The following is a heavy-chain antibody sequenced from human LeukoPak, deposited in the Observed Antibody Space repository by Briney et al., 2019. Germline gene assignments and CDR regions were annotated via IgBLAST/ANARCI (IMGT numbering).Heavy chain of an antibody. CDR3: ARGSRGVYYDSSGLIDY. CDR1: GLSLNSYA. J-gene: IGHJ4*02. D-gene: IGHD3-22*01. Sequence: GGSLRLSCAASGLSLNSYAIHWVRQAPGKGLEWVAVISYDGSNKYYADSVKGRFTISRDNSKNTLYLQMNSLRAEDTAVYYCARGSRGVYYDSSGLIDYWGQGTLVTVSS. V-gene: IGHV3-30*04. CDR2: ISYDGSNK.